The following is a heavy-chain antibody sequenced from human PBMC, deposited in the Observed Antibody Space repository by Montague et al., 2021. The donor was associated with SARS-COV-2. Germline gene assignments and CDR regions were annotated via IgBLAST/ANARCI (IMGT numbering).Heavy chain of an antibody. D-gene: IGHD6-19*01. Sequence: SLRLSCAASGFIFSNYCMHWVRQAPGKGLVWVSRINFDGSGKNYADSVKGRFTISRDNAKNTLYLQMNSLRAEDTAVYYCASWISGVAGTDYWGQGTLVTVSS. J-gene: IGHJ4*02. CDR1: GFIFSNYC. V-gene: IGHV3-74*01. CDR2: INFDGSGK. CDR3: ASWISGVAGTDY.